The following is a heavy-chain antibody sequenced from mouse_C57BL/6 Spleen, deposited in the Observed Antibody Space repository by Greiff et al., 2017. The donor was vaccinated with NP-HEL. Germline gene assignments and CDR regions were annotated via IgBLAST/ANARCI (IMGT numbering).Heavy chain of an antibody. J-gene: IGHJ3*01. D-gene: IGHD1-1*01. V-gene: IGHV1-80*01. CDR1: GYAFSSYW. Sequence: QVQLQQSGAELVKPGASVKISCKASGYAFSSYWMNWVKQRPGKGLEWIGQIYPGDGDTNYNGKFKGKATLTADKSSSTAYMQLSSLTSEDSAVYFCARRDYYGSMGFAYWGQGTLVTVSA. CDR3: ARRDYYGSMGFAY. CDR2: IYPGDGDT.